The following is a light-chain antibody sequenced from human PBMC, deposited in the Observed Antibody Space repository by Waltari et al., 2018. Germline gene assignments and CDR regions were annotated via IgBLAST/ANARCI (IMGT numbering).Light chain of an antibody. V-gene: IGLV2-14*01. CDR3: NSYTSSSTLV. CDR1: SSDVGAYNY. CDR2: EVS. Sequence: QSALTQPASVSGSPGQSLTISCTGTSSDVGAYNYVSWYQQHPGRAPKLMIYEVSKRPSGVSNRFSGSKSGNTASLTISGLQAEDEADYYCNSYTSSSTLVFGGGTKLTVL. J-gene: IGLJ2*01.